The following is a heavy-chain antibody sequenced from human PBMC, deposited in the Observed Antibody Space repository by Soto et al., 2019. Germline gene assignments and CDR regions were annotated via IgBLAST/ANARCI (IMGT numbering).Heavy chain of an antibody. CDR2: TYYKSKWNN. D-gene: IGHD3-10*01. J-gene: IGHJ6*02. Sequence: SQTVSLTGVFSGGTVSSNTAGWDCIRQSPSRGLEWLGRTYYKSKWNNDYALSVKSRITINPYTSKNQFSLHLYSVTPEDTAVYYCTGITWFRGMDVWGQGTPVTVSS. V-gene: IGHV6-1*01. CDR1: GGTVSSNTAG. CDR3: TGITWFRGMDV.